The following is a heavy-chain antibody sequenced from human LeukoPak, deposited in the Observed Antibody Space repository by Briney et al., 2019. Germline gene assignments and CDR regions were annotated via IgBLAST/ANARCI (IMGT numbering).Heavy chain of an antibody. CDR3: ASEQWLYWVY. CDR2: IYHSGST. V-gene: IGHV4-38-2*02. Sequence: TSETLSLTCTVSGYSISSGYYWGWIRQPPGKGLEWIGSIYHSGSTNYNPSLKSRVTISVDTSKNQFSLKLSSVTAADTAVYYCASEQWLYWVYWGQGTLVTVSS. D-gene: IGHD6-19*01. CDR1: GYSISSGYY. J-gene: IGHJ4*02.